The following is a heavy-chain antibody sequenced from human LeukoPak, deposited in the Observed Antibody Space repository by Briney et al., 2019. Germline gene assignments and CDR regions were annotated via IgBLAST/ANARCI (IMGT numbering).Heavy chain of an antibody. CDR1: GGSITSSSYY. CDR2: FYYSGST. Sequence: PSETLSLTCTVSGGSITSSSYYWGWIRQPPGTGLQWIGSFYYSGSTYYNPSLKSRVTIYVDTSKNQFSLKLSSVTAADTAVYYCARPAPPLLVGAIYEWGQGTLVTVSS. J-gene: IGHJ4*02. D-gene: IGHD1-26*01. V-gene: IGHV4-39*01. CDR3: ARPAPPLLVGAIYE.